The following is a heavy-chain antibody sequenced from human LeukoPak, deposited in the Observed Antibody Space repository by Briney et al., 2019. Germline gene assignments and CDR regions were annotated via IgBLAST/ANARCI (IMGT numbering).Heavy chain of an antibody. Sequence: GGSLRLSCAATGFTFSSYWMSWVRQAPGKGLEWVANIKQDGSEKYYVDSVKGRFTISRDNAKNSLYLQMNSLRAEDTAVYYCARDSLTYYYDSSGPTDYWGQGTLVTVSS. CDR1: GFTFSSYW. D-gene: IGHD3-22*01. V-gene: IGHV3-7*01. CDR2: IKQDGSEK. J-gene: IGHJ4*02. CDR3: ARDSLTYYYDSSGPTDY.